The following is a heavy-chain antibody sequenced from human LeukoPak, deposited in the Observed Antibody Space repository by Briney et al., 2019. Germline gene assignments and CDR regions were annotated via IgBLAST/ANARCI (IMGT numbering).Heavy chain of an antibody. D-gene: IGHD1-1*01. CDR1: GGSISSGGYY. CDR3: ARGGQTTRENDY. V-gene: IGHV4-31*03. J-gene: IGHJ4*02. Sequence: SQTLSLTCTVSGGSISSGGYYWSWIRQHPGKGLEWIGYIYYSGSTYHNPSLKSRVTISVDTSKYQFSLKLSSVTAADTAVYYCARGGQTTRENDYWGQETLVTVSS. CDR2: IYYSGST.